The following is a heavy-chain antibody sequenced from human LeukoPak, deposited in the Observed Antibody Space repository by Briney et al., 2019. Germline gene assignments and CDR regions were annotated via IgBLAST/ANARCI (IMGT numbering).Heavy chain of an antibody. CDR3: AKDINYYGSGSKNNWFDP. Sequence: GGSLRLSCRASGFTLIDYWMHWVRQAPGKGLEWVSLISGDGGSTYYADSVKGRFTISRDNSKNSLYLQMNSLRTEDTALYYCAKDINYYGSGSKNNWFDPWGQGTLVTVSS. V-gene: IGHV3-43*02. J-gene: IGHJ5*02. CDR2: ISGDGGST. D-gene: IGHD3-10*01. CDR1: GFTLIDYW.